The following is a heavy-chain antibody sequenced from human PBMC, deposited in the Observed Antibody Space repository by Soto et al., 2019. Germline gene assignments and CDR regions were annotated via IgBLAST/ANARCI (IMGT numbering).Heavy chain of an antibody. CDR2: ISWNSGSI. D-gene: IGHD1-26*01. V-gene: IGHV3-9*01. J-gene: IGHJ6*02. CDR3: AKDIYEVGATVGVDYYYYGMDV. CDR1: GFTFDDYA. Sequence: GGSLRLSCAASGFTFDDYAMHWVRQAPGKGLEWVSGISWNSGSIGYADSVKGRFTISRDNAKNSLYLQMNSLRAEDTALYYCAKDIYEVGATVGVDYYYYGMDVWGQGTTVTVSS.